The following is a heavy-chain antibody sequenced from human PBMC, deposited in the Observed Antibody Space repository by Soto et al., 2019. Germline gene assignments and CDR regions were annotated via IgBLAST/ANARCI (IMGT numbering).Heavy chain of an antibody. J-gene: IGHJ6*02. CDR3: AKGRLRDIVVVPAAYYYYGMDV. CDR1: GFTFSSYA. CDR2: ISGSGGST. Sequence: GGSLRLSCAASGFTFSSYAMSWFRQAPGKGLEWVSAISGSGGSTYYADSVKGRFTISRDNSKNTLYLQMNSLRAEDTAVYYCAKGRLRDIVVVPAAYYYYGMDVWGQGTTVTVSS. D-gene: IGHD2-2*01. V-gene: IGHV3-23*01.